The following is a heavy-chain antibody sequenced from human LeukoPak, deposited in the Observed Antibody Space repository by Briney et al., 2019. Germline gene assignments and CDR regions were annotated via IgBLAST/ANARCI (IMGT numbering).Heavy chain of an antibody. CDR3: AREDGYDFWSGYYILYYYYGMDV. Sequence: GGSLRLSCAASGFTFSSYAMHWVRQAPGKGLEWVALISYDGSNKYYADSVRGQFTVSRDNSKNTLYLQMNSLRAEDTAVYYCAREDGYDFWSGYYILYYYYGMDVWGQGTTVTVSS. J-gene: IGHJ6*02. V-gene: IGHV3-30*03. CDR1: GFTFSSYA. CDR2: ISYDGSNK. D-gene: IGHD3-3*01.